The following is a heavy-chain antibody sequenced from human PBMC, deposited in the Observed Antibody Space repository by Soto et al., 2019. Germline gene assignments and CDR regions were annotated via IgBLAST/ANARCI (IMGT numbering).Heavy chain of an antibody. D-gene: IGHD2-2*01. J-gene: IGHJ4*02. Sequence: FSVKVSCKASGGTFSSYAISWVRQAPGQGLEWMGGIIPIFGTANYAQKFQGRVTITADESTSTAYMELSSLRSEDTAVYYCARLHGRCSSTSCYGEGFDYWGQGTLVTVSS. CDR3: ARLHGRCSSTSCYGEGFDY. CDR1: GGTFSSYA. CDR2: IIPIFGTA. V-gene: IGHV1-69*13.